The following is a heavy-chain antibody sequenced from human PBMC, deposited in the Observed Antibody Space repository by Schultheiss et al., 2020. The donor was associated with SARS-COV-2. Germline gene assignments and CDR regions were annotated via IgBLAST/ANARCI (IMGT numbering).Heavy chain of an antibody. J-gene: IGHJ4*02. Sequence: ASVKVSCKASGYTFTSYYMHWVRQAPGQGLEWMGIINPNSGGTNYAQKFQGRVTMTRDTSISTAYMELSRLRSDDTAVYYCARRLAVAAHFDYWGQGTLVTVSS. V-gene: IGHV1-2*02. CDR2: INPNSGGT. CDR3: ARRLAVAAHFDY. D-gene: IGHD6-19*01. CDR1: GYTFTSYY.